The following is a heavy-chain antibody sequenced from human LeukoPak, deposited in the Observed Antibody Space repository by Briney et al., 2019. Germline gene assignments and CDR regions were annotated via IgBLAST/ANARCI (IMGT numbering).Heavy chain of an antibody. D-gene: IGHD6-13*01. CDR1: GDSVSSNTAT. CDR3: VRREKQQLPTNYYYYYMDV. CDR2: TYYRSKWYN. Sequence: SQTLSLTCAISGDSVSSNTATWNWIRQSPSRGLEWLGRTYYRSKWYNEYAVSVKSRININPETSRNQFSLQLNSVTPEDTAAYYCVRREKQQLPTNYYYYYMDVWDKGTTLTVSS. J-gene: IGHJ6*03. V-gene: IGHV6-1*01.